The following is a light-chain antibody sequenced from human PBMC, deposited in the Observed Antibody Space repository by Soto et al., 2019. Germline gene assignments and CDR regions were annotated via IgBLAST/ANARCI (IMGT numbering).Light chain of an antibody. Sequence: AIQMTQSPSSLSASIGARVTITCRASQGIRNDLGWYQQKPGKAPNLLIYAASSLQSGVPSRFSGSGSGTDFTLTISSLQPDDFATYYCQHYNSYSEAFGQGTKVDIK. CDR3: QHYNSYSEA. CDR1: QGIRND. CDR2: AAS. J-gene: IGKJ1*01. V-gene: IGKV1-6*01.